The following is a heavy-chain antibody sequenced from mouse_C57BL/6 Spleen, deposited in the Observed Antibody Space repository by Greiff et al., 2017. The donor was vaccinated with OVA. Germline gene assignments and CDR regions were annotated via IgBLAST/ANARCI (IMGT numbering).Heavy chain of an antibody. CDR3: ARHDGYLGAMDY. CDR2: IHPNSGST. D-gene: IGHD2-3*01. CDR1: GYTFTSYW. Sequence: QVQLQQPGAELVKPGASVKLSCKASGYTFTSYWMHWVKQRPGQGLEWIGMIHPNSGSTNYNEKFKSKATLTVDKSSSTAYMQLSSLTSEDSAVYYCARHDGYLGAMDYWGQGTSVTVSS. V-gene: IGHV1-64*01. J-gene: IGHJ4*01.